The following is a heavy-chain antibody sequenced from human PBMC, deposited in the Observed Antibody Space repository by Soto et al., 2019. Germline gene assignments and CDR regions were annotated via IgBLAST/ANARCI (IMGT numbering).Heavy chain of an antibody. CDR3: AKEPIAVAGTIKGYYYYYGMDV. J-gene: IGHJ6*02. D-gene: IGHD6-19*01. CDR1: GFTFSSYG. V-gene: IGHV3-30*18. Sequence: PGGSLRLSCAASGFTFSSYGMHWFRQAPGKGLEWVAVISYDGSNKYYADSVKGRFTISRDNSKNTLYLQMNSLRAEDTAVYYCAKEPIAVAGTIKGYYYYYGMDVWGQGTTVTVSS. CDR2: ISYDGSNK.